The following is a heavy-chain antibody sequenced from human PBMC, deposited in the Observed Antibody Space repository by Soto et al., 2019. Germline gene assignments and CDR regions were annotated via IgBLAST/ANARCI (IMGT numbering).Heavy chain of an antibody. Sequence: LRLSCAASGFTFSSYWMSWVRQAPGKGLEWVANIKQDGSEKYYVDSVKGRFTISRDNAKNSLYLQMNSLRAEDTAVYYCARDLRVWFGELLFDYWGQGTLVTVSS. V-gene: IGHV3-7*03. CDR2: IKQDGSEK. CDR1: GFTFSSYW. CDR3: ARDLRVWFGELLFDY. J-gene: IGHJ4*02. D-gene: IGHD3-10*01.